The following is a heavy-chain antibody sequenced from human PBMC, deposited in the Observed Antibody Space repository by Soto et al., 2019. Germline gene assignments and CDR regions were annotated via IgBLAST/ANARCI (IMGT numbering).Heavy chain of an antibody. V-gene: IGHV1-8*01. CDR3: AREWDGGWELPLDY. CDR1: GYTFTSYD. CDR2: MNPNSGNT. D-gene: IGHD1-26*01. Sequence: QVQLVQSGAEVKKPGASVKVSCKASGYTFTSYDINWVRQATGQGLEWMGWMNPNSGNTGYAQKFQGRVTMTRNTPIRTADRELRSLRSEDTAVYYCAREWDGGWELPLDYWGQGTLVTVSS. J-gene: IGHJ4*02.